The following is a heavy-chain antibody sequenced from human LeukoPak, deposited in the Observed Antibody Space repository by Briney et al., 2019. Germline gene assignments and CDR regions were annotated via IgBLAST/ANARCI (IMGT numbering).Heavy chain of an antibody. V-gene: IGHV1-2*02. CDR2: INPNSGGT. CDR1: GYTFTGYY. D-gene: IGHD3-22*01. J-gene: IGHJ3*02. Sequence: GASVKVSYKASGYTFTGYYMHWVRQAPGQGLEWMGWINPNSGGTNYAQKFQGRVTMTRDTSISTAYMGLSRLRSDDTAVYYCAREANDSSGYYPKHDAFDIWGQGTMVTVSS. CDR3: AREANDSSGYYPKHDAFDI.